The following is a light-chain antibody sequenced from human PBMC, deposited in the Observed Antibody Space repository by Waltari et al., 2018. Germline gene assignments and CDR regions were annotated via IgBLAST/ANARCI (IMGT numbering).Light chain of an antibody. V-gene: IGKV3-15*01. J-gene: IGKJ1*01. CDR1: QGISSD. Sequence: EIVMTQSPATLSVSPGDRATLSCRASQGISSDLAWYQQKPGQAPRLLLFGASTRAAGVPARFSGSGSGTEFTLTISSLQSEDFGVYYCQQSKIWPAFGQGTKVEIK. CDR3: QQSKIWPA. CDR2: GAS.